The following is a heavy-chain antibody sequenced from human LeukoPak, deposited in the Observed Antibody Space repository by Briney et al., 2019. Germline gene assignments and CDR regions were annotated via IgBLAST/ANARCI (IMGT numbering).Heavy chain of an antibody. CDR2: INSDGRGT. J-gene: IGHJ5*01. D-gene: IGHD4-23*01. V-gene: IGHV3-74*01. Sequence: PGGSLRLSCAASGLTFSSYWMHWVRQAPGKGLVWVSRINSDGRGTIYADSVRGRFTISRDNAKNTLYLQVNSLRAEDTAVYYCARTEGTVAYDSWGQGTLVTVSS. CDR3: ARTEGTVAYDS. CDR1: GLTFSSYW.